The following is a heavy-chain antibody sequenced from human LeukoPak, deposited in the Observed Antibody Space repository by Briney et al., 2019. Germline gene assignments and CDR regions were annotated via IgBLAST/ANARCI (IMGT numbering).Heavy chain of an antibody. CDR3: ARSHESFASGSGDY. Sequence: GGSLRLSCAASGFTFNIYSMNWVRQAPGKGLEWVSSISSSSSYIYYADSVRGRFSISRDNAKNSLYLQMNSLRAEDTAVYYCARSHESFASGSGDYWGQGTLVTVSS. J-gene: IGHJ4*02. CDR2: ISSSSSYI. V-gene: IGHV3-21*04. CDR1: GFTFNIYS. D-gene: IGHD3-10*01.